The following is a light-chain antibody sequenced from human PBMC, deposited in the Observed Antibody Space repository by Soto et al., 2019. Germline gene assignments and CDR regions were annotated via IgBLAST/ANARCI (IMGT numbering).Light chain of an antibody. J-gene: IGKJ4*01. CDR2: AAS. Sequence: DIVMTQSPESLAVSLGERATINCKSSQSVLDSTDNENAVAWYQQKPGKVPKLLIYAASTLQSGVPSRFSGSGSGTDFTLTISSLQPEDVATYYCQKYNSAPFTFGGGTKVEIK. V-gene: IGKV4-1*01. CDR3: QKYNSAPFT. CDR1: QSVLDSTDNENA.